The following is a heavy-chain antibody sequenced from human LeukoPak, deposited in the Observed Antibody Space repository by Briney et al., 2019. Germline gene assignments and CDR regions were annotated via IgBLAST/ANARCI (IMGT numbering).Heavy chain of an antibody. V-gene: IGHV7-4-1*02. J-gene: IGHJ3*02. Sequence: ASVKVSCEASGGTFSSYAISWVRQAPGQGLEWMGWINTNTGNPTYAQGFTGGFVFSLDTSVSTAYLQISSLKAEDTAVYYCARDRGQEAFDIWGQGTMVTVSS. CDR1: GGTFSSYA. CDR3: ARDRGQEAFDI. CDR2: INTNTGNP.